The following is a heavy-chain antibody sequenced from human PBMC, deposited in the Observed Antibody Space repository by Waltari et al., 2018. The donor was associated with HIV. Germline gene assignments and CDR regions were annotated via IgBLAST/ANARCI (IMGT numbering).Heavy chain of an antibody. CDR3: ARMRDAMIQGRRVYHGMDG. Sequence: QVQLVQSGAEVKKPGASVKVSCKASGYTFTGSDIKWVRQATGQGCEWMAWMNPDSGDSSYAEKFQGRVRLTRNTSTSTAYLEVTSLTSDDTAGYFCARMRDAMIQGRRVYHGMDGWGQGTTVTVSS. CDR2: MNPDSGDS. CDR1: GYTFTGSD. J-gene: IGHJ6*02. V-gene: IGHV1-8*01. D-gene: IGHD3-10*01.